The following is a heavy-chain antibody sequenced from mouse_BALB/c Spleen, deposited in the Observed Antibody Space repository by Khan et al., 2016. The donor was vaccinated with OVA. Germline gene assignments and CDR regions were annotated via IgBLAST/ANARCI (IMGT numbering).Heavy chain of an antibody. CDR2: IDPENGDT. J-gene: IGHJ3*01. Sequence: VQLQQAGAELVRSGASVKLSCTASGFNIKDYYMPWVKQRPEQGLEWIGWIDPENGDTEYAPQFQDKATMTADTSPNTAYLQLSSLTSEDSAVYYCNAGDGYSAWFAYWGQGTLVTVSA. V-gene: IGHV14-4*02. CDR3: NAGDGYSAWFAY. D-gene: IGHD2-3*01. CDR1: GFNIKDYY.